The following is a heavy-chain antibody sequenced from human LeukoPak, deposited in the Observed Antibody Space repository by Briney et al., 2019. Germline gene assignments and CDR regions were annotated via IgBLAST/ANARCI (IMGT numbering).Heavy chain of an antibody. V-gene: IGHV4-34*01. D-gene: IGHD3-22*01. J-gene: IGHJ4*02. Sequence: SETLSLTCAVYGGSFSGYYWSWIRQPPGKGLEWIGEINHSGSTNYNPSLKSRVTISVDTSKNQFSLKLSSVTAADTAVYYCARPGHYYDSSGYFDYWGQGTLVTVSS. CDR1: GGSFSGYY. CDR3: ARPGHYYDSSGYFDY. CDR2: INHSGST.